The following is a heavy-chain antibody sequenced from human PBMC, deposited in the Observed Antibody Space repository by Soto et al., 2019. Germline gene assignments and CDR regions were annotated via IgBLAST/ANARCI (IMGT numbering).Heavy chain of an antibody. CDR1: AFSFGDYV. CDR3: ARDQGGQSGNFIFDN. D-gene: IGHD1-26*01. CDR2: GWWHGGDI. V-gene: IGHV3-33*01. J-gene: IGHJ4*02. Sequence: GGSMRLSCPASAFSFGDYVMHWVRQPPGNGLEWVGVGWWHGGDIFYEGSVKGRFTISRDNSKNTIYLQMNSLRVEDTAVYYCARDQGGQSGNFIFDNWGQGTLVTVSS.